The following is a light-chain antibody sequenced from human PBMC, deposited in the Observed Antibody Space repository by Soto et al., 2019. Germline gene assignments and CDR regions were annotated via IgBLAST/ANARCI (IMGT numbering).Light chain of an antibody. CDR3: QQDLRPPLT. Sequence: EIVLTQSPGALSLSPGERATLSCRASQSVSSSHLAWYQQKPGQAPRLLIYGASSRATGIPDRFSGSGSGTDFILTISRVEPEDFATYYCQQDLRPPLTFGPGTKVDIK. V-gene: IGKV3-20*01. CDR2: GAS. CDR1: QSVSSSH. J-gene: IGKJ3*01.